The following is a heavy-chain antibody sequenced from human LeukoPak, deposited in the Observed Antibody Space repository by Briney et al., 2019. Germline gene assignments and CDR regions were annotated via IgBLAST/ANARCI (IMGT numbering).Heavy chain of an antibody. D-gene: IGHD4-17*01. CDR3: AKVFRDFYGTDPGGYFDL. CDR1: GFTFSYYG. J-gene: IGHJ2*01. Sequence: GRSLRLSCAVSGFTFSYYGMHWVRQAPGKGLQWVAVISYDGSNKYYADSVKGRFTISRDNSKNTLYLQMNSLRAEDTAVYYCAKVFRDFYGTDPGGYFDLWGRGAFVTVSS. V-gene: IGHV3-30*18. CDR2: ISYDGSNK.